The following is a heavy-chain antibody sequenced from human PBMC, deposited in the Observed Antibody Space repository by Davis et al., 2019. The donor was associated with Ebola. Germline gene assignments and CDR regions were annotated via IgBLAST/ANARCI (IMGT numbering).Heavy chain of an antibody. CDR2: ISGSGGST. CDR3: AKDGEITTGNFDY. D-gene: IGHD3-22*01. J-gene: IGHJ4*02. CDR1: GFTFSSYA. Sequence: GESLKISCAASGFTFSSYAMSWVRQAPGKGLEWVSAISGSGGSTYYADSVKGRFTISRDNSKNTLYLQMNSLRAEDTAVYYCAKDGEITTGNFDYWGQGTLVTVSS. V-gene: IGHV3-23*01.